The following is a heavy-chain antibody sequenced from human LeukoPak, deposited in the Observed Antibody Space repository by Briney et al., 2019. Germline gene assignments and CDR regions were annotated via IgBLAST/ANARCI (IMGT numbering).Heavy chain of an antibody. D-gene: IGHD2-15*01. CDR1: GGSISSYY. CDR3: ARNRCSDNSCYLTFDY. CDR2: IYTSGST. J-gene: IGHJ4*02. V-gene: IGHV4-4*07. Sequence: SETLSLTCTVSGGSISSYYWSWIRQPAGKGLEWIGRIYTSGSTNYNPSLKSRVIISVDKSKNQFSLRLSFMAAADTAVYYCARNRCSDNSCYLTFDYWGQGTLVTVSS.